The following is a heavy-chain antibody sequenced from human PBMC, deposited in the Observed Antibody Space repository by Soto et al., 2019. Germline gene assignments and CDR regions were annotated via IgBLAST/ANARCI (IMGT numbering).Heavy chain of an antibody. Sequence: EVQLLESGGGVVQQGGSLRLARVASGFNFKKFAVSWVRQAPGEGLEGVSGISCCGGSTSYADSVKGRFSIARDDSTNTLSLQMNNLRVEDTAQYYCAKADGEQWLLPNLDKWGQGTLVTVS. CDR1: GFNFKKFA. CDR2: ISCCGGST. CDR3: AKADGEQWLLPNLDK. J-gene: IGHJ4*02. D-gene: IGHD6-19*01. V-gene: IGHV3-23*01.